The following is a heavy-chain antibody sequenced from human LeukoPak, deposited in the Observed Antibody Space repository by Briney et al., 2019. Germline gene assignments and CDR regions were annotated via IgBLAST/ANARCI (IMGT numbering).Heavy chain of an antibody. D-gene: IGHD3-22*01. CDR1: GFTFSSYA. J-gene: IGHJ3*02. CDR3: AKFSSYYYDSSGYGAFDI. V-gene: IGHV3-23*01. Sequence: GGSLRLSCAASGFTFSSYAMSWVRQAPGKGLEWVSAISGSGGSTYHADSVKGRFTISRDNSKNTLYLQMNSLRAEDTAVYYCAKFSSYYYDSSGYGAFDIWGQGTMVTVSS. CDR2: ISGSGGST.